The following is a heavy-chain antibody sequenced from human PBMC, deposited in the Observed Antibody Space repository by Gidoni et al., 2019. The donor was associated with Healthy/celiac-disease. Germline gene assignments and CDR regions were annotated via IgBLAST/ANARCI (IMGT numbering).Heavy chain of an antibody. CDR1: GFTFSSYA. Sequence: EVQLLESGGGLVQPGGSLRLSCAASGFTFSSYAMSWVRQAPGKGLEWVSAISGSGGSTYYADSVKGRFTISRDNSKNTLYLQMNSLRAEDTAVYYCAKGYYDSSGYIPYFDYWGQGTLVTVSS. D-gene: IGHD3-22*01. CDR2: ISGSGGST. CDR3: AKGYYDSSGYIPYFDY. J-gene: IGHJ4*02. V-gene: IGHV3-23*01.